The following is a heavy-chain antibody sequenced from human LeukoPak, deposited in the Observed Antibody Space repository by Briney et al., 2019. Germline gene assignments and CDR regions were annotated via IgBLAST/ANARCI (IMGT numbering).Heavy chain of an antibody. CDR1: GYSISSGYY. D-gene: IGHD2-2*01. CDR3: ARHAPMGYCSSTSCWGFDY. J-gene: IGHJ4*02. V-gene: IGHV4-38-2*01. Sequence: SETLSLTCAVSGYSISSGYYWGWIRQPPGKGLGWIGSIYHSGSTYYNPSLKSRVTISVDTSKNQFSLKLSTVTAADTAVYYCARHAPMGYCSSTSCWGFDYWGQGTLVTVSS. CDR2: IYHSGST.